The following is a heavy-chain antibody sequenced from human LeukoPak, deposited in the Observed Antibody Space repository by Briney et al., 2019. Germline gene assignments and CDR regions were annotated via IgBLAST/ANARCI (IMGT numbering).Heavy chain of an antibody. V-gene: IGHV3-23*01. CDR2: ISGSGGST. CDR3: AWSVGAYYYYGMDV. D-gene: IGHD1-26*01. J-gene: IGHJ6*02. Sequence: PGGSLRLSCAASGFTFSSYAMSWVRQAPGKGLEWVSAISGSGGSTYYADSVKGRFTISRDNSKNTLYLQMNSLRAEDTAVYYCAWSVGAYYYYGMDVWGQGTTVTVSS. CDR1: GFTFSSYA.